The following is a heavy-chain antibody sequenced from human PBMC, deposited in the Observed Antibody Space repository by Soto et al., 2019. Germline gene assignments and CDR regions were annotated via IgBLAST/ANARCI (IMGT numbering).Heavy chain of an antibody. CDR1: GYTFTSYG. CDR3: ARDWEMTTIGGGDAFDI. Sequence: GASVKVSCKASGYTFTSYGISWVRQAPGQGLEWMGWISAYNGNTNYAQKLQGRVTMTTDTSTSTAYMELRSLRSDDTAVYYCARDWEMTTIGGGDAFDIRGQGTMVTVSS. D-gene: IGHD3-16*01. J-gene: IGHJ3*02. CDR2: ISAYNGNT. V-gene: IGHV1-18*01.